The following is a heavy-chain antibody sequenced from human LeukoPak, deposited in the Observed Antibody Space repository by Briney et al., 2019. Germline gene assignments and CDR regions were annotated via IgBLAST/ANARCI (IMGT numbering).Heavy chain of an antibody. CDR2: IYSGGST. CDR3: ARDRDDILTGSNQPFDY. Sequence: PGGSLRLSCAASGSTVSSNYMSWVRQAPGKGLEWVSVIYSGGSTYYADSVKGRFTISRDNSKNTLYLQMNSLRAEDTAVYYCARDRDDILTGSNQPFDYWGQGTLVTVSS. CDR1: GSTVSSNY. D-gene: IGHD3-9*01. V-gene: IGHV3-66*02. J-gene: IGHJ4*02.